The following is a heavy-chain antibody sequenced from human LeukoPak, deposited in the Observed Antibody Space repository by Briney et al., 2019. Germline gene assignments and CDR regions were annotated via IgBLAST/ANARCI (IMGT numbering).Heavy chain of an antibody. Sequence: ASVKVSCKASGYTFTGYYMHWVRQAPGQGLEWMGWINPNSGGTNYAQKFQGRVTMTRDTSISTAYMELSRLRSDDTAVYYCARDRDSGSYYDFDYWSQGTLVTASS. CDR3: ARDRDSGSYYDFDY. D-gene: IGHD1-26*01. CDR2: INPNSGGT. CDR1: GYTFTGYY. J-gene: IGHJ4*02. V-gene: IGHV1-2*02.